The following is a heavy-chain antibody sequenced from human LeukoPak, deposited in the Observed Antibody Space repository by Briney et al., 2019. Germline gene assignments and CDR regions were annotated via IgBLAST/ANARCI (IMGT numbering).Heavy chain of an antibody. CDR2: IWYDGSNK. Sequence: GRSLRLSCAASGFTFSSYGMHWVRQAPGKGLEWVAVIWYDGSNKYYADSVKGRFTISRDNSKNTLYLQMNSLRAEDTAVCYCARDSPSSGYSHWGQGTLVTVSS. V-gene: IGHV3-33*01. D-gene: IGHD3-22*01. CDR1: GFTFSSYG. J-gene: IGHJ4*02. CDR3: ARDSPSSGYSH.